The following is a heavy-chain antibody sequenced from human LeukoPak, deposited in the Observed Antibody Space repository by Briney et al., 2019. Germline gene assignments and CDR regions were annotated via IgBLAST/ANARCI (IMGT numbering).Heavy chain of an antibody. CDR1: GFTFSSYW. CDR2: IKQDGSEK. Sequence: GGSLRLSCAASGFTFSSYWMSWVRQAPGKGLEWVANIKQDGSEKYYADSVKGRFTISRDNAKNSLYLQMNSLRAEDTAVYYCARDSLYYYDSSGYEDYWGQGTLVTVSS. D-gene: IGHD3-22*01. V-gene: IGHV3-7*01. J-gene: IGHJ4*02. CDR3: ARDSLYYYDSSGYEDY.